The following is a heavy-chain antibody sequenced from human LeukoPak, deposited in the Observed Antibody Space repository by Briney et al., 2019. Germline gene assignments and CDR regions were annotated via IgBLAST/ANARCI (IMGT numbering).Heavy chain of an antibody. V-gene: IGHV3-7*01. CDR3: ARDLGFSSEDY. CDR1: EFTFRNYW. D-gene: IGHD7-27*01. CDR2: IHPDGGDK. J-gene: IGHJ4*02. Sequence: PGGSLRLSCAASEFTFRNYWMSWVRHAPGKGLEWVANIHPDGGDKYYVDSVRGRFTIYRDNAKNSLFLQMNSLTVDDTAVYYCARDLGFSSEDYWGQGTLVTVSS.